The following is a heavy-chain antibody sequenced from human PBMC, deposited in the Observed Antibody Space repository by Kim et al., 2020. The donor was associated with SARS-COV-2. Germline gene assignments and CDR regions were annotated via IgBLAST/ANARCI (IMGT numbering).Heavy chain of an antibody. J-gene: IGHJ6*02. D-gene: IGHD1-1*01. V-gene: IGHV3-7*03. Sequence: DKYYADSVKGRFTISRDNPKNSLFLQMNSLRVDDTAVYYCATLTRGSGVDVWGRGTTVTVSS. CDR2: DK. CDR3: ATLTRGSGVDV.